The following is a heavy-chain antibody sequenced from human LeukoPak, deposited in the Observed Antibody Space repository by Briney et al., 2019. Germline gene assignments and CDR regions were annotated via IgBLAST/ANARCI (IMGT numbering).Heavy chain of an antibody. J-gene: IGHJ6*02. CDR1: GGSISTYY. V-gene: IGHV4-59*08. CDR2: IYYSGNI. CDR3: ARFEGRYGMDV. Sequence: SETLSLTCTVSGGSISTYYWSWIRQPPGKGLEWIGYIYYSGNINYNPSLESRVTISVDTSTNHFSLKLTSVTAADTAVYYCARFEGRYGMDVWGQGTTVTVSS. D-gene: IGHD3-10*01.